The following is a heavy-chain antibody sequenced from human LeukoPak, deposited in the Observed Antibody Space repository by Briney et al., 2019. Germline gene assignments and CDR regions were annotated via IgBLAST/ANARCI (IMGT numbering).Heavy chain of an antibody. J-gene: IGHJ4*02. Sequence: PGGSLRLSCAASGFTFSSYAMSWVRQAPGKGLEWVSGISGSGGSTFYADSVKGRFTISRDNFKNTLHLQMNSLRAEDTAVYYCAKDHSGSSGWYYFDYWGQGTLVTVSS. D-gene: IGHD6-19*01. CDR3: AKDHSGSSGWYYFDY. CDR1: GFTFSSYA. CDR2: ISGSGGST. V-gene: IGHV3-23*01.